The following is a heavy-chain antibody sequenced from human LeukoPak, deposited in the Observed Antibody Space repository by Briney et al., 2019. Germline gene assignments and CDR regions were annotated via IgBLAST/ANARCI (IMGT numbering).Heavy chain of an antibody. J-gene: IGHJ4*02. CDR1: GFTVSSNY. CDR3: ARDIGYCSSTSCYGGIVGYFDY. D-gene: IGHD2-2*01. CDR2: IYSGGST. V-gene: IGHV3-66*02. Sequence: GGSLRLSCAASGFTVSSNYMSWVRQAPGKGLEWVSVIYSGGSTYYADSVKGRFTISRDKPKNTLYLQMNSLRAEDTAVYYCARDIGYCSSTSCYGGIVGYFDYWGQGTLVTVSS.